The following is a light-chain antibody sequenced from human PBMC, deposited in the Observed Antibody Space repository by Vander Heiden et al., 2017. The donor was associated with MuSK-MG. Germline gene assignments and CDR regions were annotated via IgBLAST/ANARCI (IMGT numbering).Light chain of an antibody. V-gene: IGKV3-20*01. J-gene: IGKJ1*01. CDR3: QQYGTSTGT. CDR2: GTS. CDR1: HTITRSY. Sequence: IALTQSPGTLSLSPGERATLSCRTSHTITRSYLAWYQQKPGQAPRLLIYGTSTRATGIPDRFSGSGSGTDFTLTISSLEPSDFAVYYCQQYGTSTGTFGQGTKVEIK.